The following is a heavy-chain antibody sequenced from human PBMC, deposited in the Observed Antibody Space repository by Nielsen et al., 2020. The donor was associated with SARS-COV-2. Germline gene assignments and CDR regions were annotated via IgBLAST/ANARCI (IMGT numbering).Heavy chain of an antibody. CDR1: GYTFTSYY. D-gene: IGHD3-3*01. Sequence: ASVKVSCKASGYTFTSYYMHWVRQAPGQGLEWMGIINPSGGSTSYAQKFQGRVTITRDTSASTAYMELSSLRSEDTAVYYCARQRPSVSDFWSGYYPYWGQGTLVTVSS. V-gene: IGHV1-46*01. CDR3: ARQRPSVSDFWSGYYPY. CDR2: INPSGGST. J-gene: IGHJ4*02.